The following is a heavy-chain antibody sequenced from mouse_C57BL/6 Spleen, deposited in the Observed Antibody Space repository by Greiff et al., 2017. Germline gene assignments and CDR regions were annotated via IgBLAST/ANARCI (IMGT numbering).Heavy chain of an antibody. J-gene: IGHJ3*01. CDR2: IDPENGDT. V-gene: IGHV14-4*01. CDR1: GFNIKDDY. CDR3: TTATVEGFAY. D-gene: IGHD1-1*01. Sequence: VQLQQSGAELVRPGASVKLSCTASGFNIKDDYMHWVKQRPEQGLEWIGWIDPENGDTEYASKFQGKATITADTSSNTAYLQLSSLTYEDTAVYYCTTATVEGFAYWGQGTLVTVSA.